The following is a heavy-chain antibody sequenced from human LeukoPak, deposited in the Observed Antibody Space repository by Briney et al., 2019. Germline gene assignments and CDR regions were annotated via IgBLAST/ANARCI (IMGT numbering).Heavy chain of an antibody. Sequence: VRHAPGKGLEGVSGMNCDSNNIGYAASVNGRFTISRDNAKNSLYLQMNSLRAEDTAFYSCAKGNRDSSGFYYYYGMDVWGQGTTVTVSS. D-gene: IGHD3-22*01. V-gene: IGHV3-9*01. CDR2: MNCDSNNI. CDR3: AKGNRDSSGFYYYYGMDV. J-gene: IGHJ6*02.